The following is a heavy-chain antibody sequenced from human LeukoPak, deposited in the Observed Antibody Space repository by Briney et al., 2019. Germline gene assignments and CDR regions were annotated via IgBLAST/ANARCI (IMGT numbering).Heavy chain of an antibody. V-gene: IGHV3-21*05. D-gene: IGHD6-25*01. Sequence: GGSLRLSCAASGFTFSSYAMHWVRQAPGKGLEWLAYISGSENYIYYADSVKGRFTISRDNAKNSVYLQMDSLRVEDTARYYCARDFIPAATFHSWGQGTRVTVSS. CDR1: GFTFSSYA. CDR2: ISGSENYI. J-gene: IGHJ4*02. CDR3: ARDFIPAATFHS.